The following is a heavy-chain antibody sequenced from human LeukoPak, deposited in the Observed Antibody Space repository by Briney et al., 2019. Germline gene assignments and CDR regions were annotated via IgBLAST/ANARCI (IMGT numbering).Heavy chain of an antibody. D-gene: IGHD1-26*01. CDR2: ISGSGGST. V-gene: IGHV3-23*01. J-gene: IGHJ4*02. CDR1: GFTFSSYA. CDR3: AKYRGSSSWFPNYYFDY. Sequence: GGSLRLSCAASGFTFSSYAMSWVRQAPGKGLEWVSAISGSGGSTYYADPVKGRFTISRDNSKNTLYLQMNSLRAEDTAVYYCAKYRGSSSWFPNYYFDYWGQGTLVTVSS.